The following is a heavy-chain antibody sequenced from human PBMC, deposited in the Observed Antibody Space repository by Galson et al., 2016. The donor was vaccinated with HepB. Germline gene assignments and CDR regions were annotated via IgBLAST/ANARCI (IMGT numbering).Heavy chain of an antibody. Sequence: SLRLSCAASGFTFSDYTMIWVRQAPGKGLEWVSYISHSSDLIHYTDSVKGRFTISRDKAKNSLYLQMNSLGAEDTAVYYCARGRINWDNWFDPWGQGALVTVSS. CDR1: GFTFSDYT. CDR2: ISHSSDLI. D-gene: IGHD7-27*01. J-gene: IGHJ5*02. V-gene: IGHV3-48*01. CDR3: ARGRINWDNWFDP.